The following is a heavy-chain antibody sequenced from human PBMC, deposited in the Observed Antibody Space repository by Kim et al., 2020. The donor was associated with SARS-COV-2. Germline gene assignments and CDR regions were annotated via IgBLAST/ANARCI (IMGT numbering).Heavy chain of an antibody. CDR2: T. J-gene: IGHJ4*02. D-gene: IGHD1-26*01. Sequence: TNYNPSLKSRVTISVDTSKNHFSLNLSSVTAADTAVYYCARISGSYLDYWGQGTLVTVSS. V-gene: IGHV4-34*01. CDR3: ARISGSYLDY.